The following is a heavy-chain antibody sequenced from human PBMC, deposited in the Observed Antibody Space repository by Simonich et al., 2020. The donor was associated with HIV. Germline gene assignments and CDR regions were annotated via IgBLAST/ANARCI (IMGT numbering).Heavy chain of an antibody. CDR2: INHSGSR. J-gene: IGHJ4*02. CDR1: GGSFSGYY. D-gene: IGHD3-3*01. Sequence: QVQLQQWGAGLLKPSETLSLTCAVYGGSFSGYYWSWTRQPPGKGLEWFGEINHSGSRNYYPSLKSTVTISVDTSTYQFSLKLSSVTAADTAVYYCASGGPRFLEWLSPFDYWGQGTLVTVSS. V-gene: IGHV4-34*01. CDR3: ASGGPRFLEWLSPFDY.